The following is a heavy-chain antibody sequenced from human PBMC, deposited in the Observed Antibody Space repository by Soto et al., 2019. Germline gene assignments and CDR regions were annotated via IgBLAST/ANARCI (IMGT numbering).Heavy chain of an antibody. CDR2: INHSGST. V-gene: IGHV4-34*01. D-gene: IGHD2-2*01. J-gene: IGHJ6*02. CDR3: ASIVVVPAAPINGMDV. CDR1: GGSFSGYY. Sequence: QVQLQQWGAGLLKPSETLSLTCAVYGGSFSGYYWSWIRQPPGKGLEWIGEINHSGSTNYNPSLKSRVTISVDTSKNQFSLKLSSVTAADTAVYYCASIVVVPAAPINGMDVWGHGTTVTVSS.